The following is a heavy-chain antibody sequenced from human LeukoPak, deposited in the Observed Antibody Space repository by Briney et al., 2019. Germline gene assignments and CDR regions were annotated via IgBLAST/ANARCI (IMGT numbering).Heavy chain of an antibody. CDR2: IYTSGST. D-gene: IGHD1-7*01. CDR3: ARAGITGTTGVDAFDI. Sequence: ASETLSLTCTVSGGSISSGSYYWSWIRQPAGKGLEWIGRIYTSGSTNCNPSLKSRVTISVDTSKNQFSLKLSSVTAADTAVYYCARAGITGTTGVDAFDIWGQGTMVTVSS. J-gene: IGHJ3*02. V-gene: IGHV4-61*02. CDR1: GGSISSGSYY.